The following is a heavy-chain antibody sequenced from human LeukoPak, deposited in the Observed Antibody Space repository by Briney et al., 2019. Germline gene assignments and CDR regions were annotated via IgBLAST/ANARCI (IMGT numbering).Heavy chain of an antibody. J-gene: IGHJ4*02. D-gene: IGHD3-10*01. V-gene: IGHV3-30*18. CDR2: ISFDASNK. CDR1: GFTFSSYG. CDR3: AKDVDPFGSGSYVEGFDY. Sequence: GGSLRLSCAASGFTFSSYGMHWVRQAPGKGLEWVAVISFDASNKYCADSVKGRFTISRDNSKNTLYLQMNSLRAEDTAVYYCAKDVDPFGSGSYVEGFDYWGQGTLVTVSS.